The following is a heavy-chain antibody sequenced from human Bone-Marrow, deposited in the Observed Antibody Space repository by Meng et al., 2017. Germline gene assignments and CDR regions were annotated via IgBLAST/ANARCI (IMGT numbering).Heavy chain of an antibody. CDR2: ISGSGGST. J-gene: IGHJ4*02. CDR1: GFTFSSYA. V-gene: IGHV3-23*01. D-gene: IGHD5-18*01. CDR3: AKAGSGYSYGVIDY. Sequence: GESLKISCAASGFTFSSYAMSWVRQAPGKGLEWVSAISGSGGSTYYADSVKGRFTISRDNSKNTLYLQVNSLRAEDTAVYYCAKAGSGYSYGVIDYWGQGTLVTVSS.